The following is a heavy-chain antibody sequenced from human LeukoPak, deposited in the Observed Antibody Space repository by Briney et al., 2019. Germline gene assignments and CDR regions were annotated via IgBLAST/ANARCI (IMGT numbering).Heavy chain of an antibody. J-gene: IGHJ4*02. CDR2: INYSGST. V-gene: IGHV4-39*01. Sequence: SETLSLTCTVSGGSISSSSYYWGWIRQPPGKGLEWIGSINYSGSTYYNPSLKSRVTISVDTSKNQVSLRLSSVTAADTAVYYCARHGTISSESYFDYWGQGALVTVSS. CDR3: ARHGTISSESYFDY. CDR1: GGSISSSSYY. D-gene: IGHD1-14*01.